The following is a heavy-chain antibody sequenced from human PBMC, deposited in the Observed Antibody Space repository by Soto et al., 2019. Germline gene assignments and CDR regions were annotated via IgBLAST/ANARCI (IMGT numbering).Heavy chain of an antibody. CDR1: GYSFTSYW. Sequence: GESLKISCKGSGYSFTSYWIGWVRQMPGKGLEWMGIIYPGDSDTRYSPSFQGQVTISADKSISTAYLQWSSLKASDTAMYYCARPGYYYDSSGYYQDGLFDYWGQGTLVTVYS. V-gene: IGHV5-51*01. J-gene: IGHJ4*02. D-gene: IGHD3-22*01. CDR3: ARPGYYYDSSGYYQDGLFDY. CDR2: IYPGDSDT.